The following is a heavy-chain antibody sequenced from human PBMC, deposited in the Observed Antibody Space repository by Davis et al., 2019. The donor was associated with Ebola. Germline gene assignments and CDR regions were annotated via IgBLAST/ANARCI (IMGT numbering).Heavy chain of an antibody. CDR1: GFTFSSYS. D-gene: IGHD3-10*01. Sequence: PGGSLRLSCAASGFTFSSYSMNWVRQAPGKGLQWVSSISSSGTYIYYADSLKGRFTISRDNAKNSLYLQMNSLRAEDTAVYYCARDRDRLLWFGETPGYGMDVWGQGTTVTVSS. V-gene: IGHV3-21*01. CDR2: ISSSGTYI. CDR3: ARDRDRLLWFGETPGYGMDV. J-gene: IGHJ6*02.